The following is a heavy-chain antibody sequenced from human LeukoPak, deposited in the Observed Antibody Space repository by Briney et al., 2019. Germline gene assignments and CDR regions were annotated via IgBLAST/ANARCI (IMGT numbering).Heavy chain of an antibody. CDR3: ARILVREYYGMDV. CDR1: GGTFSSYA. Sequence: SVKVSCKASGGTFSSYAISWVRQAPGQGLEWMGRIIPILGIANYAQKFQGRVTITADKSTSTAYMELSSLRSEDTAVYYCARILVREYYGMDVWGQGTTVTVSS. D-gene: IGHD6-13*01. J-gene: IGHJ6*02. CDR2: IIPILGIA. V-gene: IGHV1-69*04.